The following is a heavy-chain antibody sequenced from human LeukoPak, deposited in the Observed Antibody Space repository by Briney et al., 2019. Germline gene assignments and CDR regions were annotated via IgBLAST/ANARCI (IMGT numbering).Heavy chain of an antibody. Sequence: SETLSLTCTVSGGSISSYYWSWIRQPPGKGLELIGYIYYSGSTNYNPSLKSRVTISVDTSKNQFSLKLSSVTAADTAVYYCAKGQVGYDAFDIWGQGTMVTVSS. CDR3: AKGQVGYDAFDI. J-gene: IGHJ3*02. CDR2: IYYSGST. CDR1: GGSISSYY. V-gene: IGHV4-59*01. D-gene: IGHD1-26*01.